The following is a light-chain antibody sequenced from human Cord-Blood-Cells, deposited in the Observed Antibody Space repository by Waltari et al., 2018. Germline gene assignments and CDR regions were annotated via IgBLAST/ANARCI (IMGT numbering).Light chain of an antibody. CDR3: CSYAGSSTWV. Sequence: QSALTQPASVSGSPGQSLTISCTGTSSDVGSYNLVSWYQQHPGKAPKLMIYEGSKRPSGVSNRFSGSKSGNTASLTISELQAEDEADYYCCSYAGSSTWVFGGGTKLTVL. V-gene: IGLV2-23*01. CDR1: SSDVGSYNL. CDR2: EGS. J-gene: IGLJ3*02.